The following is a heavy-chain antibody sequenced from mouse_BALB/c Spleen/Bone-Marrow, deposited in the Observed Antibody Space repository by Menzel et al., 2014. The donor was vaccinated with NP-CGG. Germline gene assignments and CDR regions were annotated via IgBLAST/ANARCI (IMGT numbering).Heavy chain of an antibody. D-gene: IGHD2-3*01. J-gene: IGHJ3*01. CDR1: GFTFSSYT. Sequence: EVKLVESGGNLVQPGGSLKLSCAASGFTFSSYTMSWVRQTPEKRLEWVAYISNGGGSTYYPDTVKGRFTISRDSATNTLYLQMSSLKSEDTAMYYCARQSYEGFAYWGQGTLVTVSA. CDR2: ISNGGGST. V-gene: IGHV5-12-2*01. CDR3: ARQSYEGFAY.